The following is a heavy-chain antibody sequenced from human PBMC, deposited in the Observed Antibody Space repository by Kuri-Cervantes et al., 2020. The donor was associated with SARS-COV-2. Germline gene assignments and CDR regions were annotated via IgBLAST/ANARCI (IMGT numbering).Heavy chain of an antibody. J-gene: IGHJ6*02. CDR3: ARPLHCTNGVCSYYYYYGMDV. V-gene: IGHV1-18*01. CDR1: GYTFTSYG. D-gene: IGHD2-8*01. Sequence: ASVKVSCKASGYTFTSYGISWVRQAPGQGLEWMGWISAYNGNTNYAQKLQGRVTMTTDTSTSTAYMELRSLRSDDTAVYYCARPLHCTNGVCSYYYYYGMDVWGQGTTVTVSS. CDR2: ISAYNGNT.